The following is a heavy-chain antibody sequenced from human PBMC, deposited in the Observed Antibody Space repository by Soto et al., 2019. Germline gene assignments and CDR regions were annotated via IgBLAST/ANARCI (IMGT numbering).Heavy chain of an antibody. V-gene: IGHV4-59*08. D-gene: IGHD2-21*02. J-gene: IGHJ4*02. CDR1: GGSISSYY. CDR2: VYSGGGT. CDR3: ARHRGVVVTAPIDY. Sequence: SETLSLTCTVSGGSISSYYWSWIRQPPGKGLEWIGYVYSGGGTNYSPSFMGRVTISVDTTDNQFSLKLSSVTAADTAVYYCARHRGVVVTAPIDYWGQGTLVTVSS.